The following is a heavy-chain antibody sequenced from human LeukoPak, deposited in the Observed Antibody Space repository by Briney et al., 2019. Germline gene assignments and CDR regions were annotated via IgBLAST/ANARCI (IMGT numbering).Heavy chain of an antibody. J-gene: IGHJ4*02. V-gene: IGHV3-23*01. CDR3: TKEHDYSNFAEDY. D-gene: IGHD4-11*01. CDR1: GLTFSNYA. Sequence: GGSLRLSCAASGLTFSNYAMTWVRQAPGKGREWVSSILGSGGSTYYADSVKGRFTISRDNSYNTLYLQMSSLRAEDTAVYYCTKEHDYSNFAEDYWGQGTLVTVSS. CDR2: ILGSGGST.